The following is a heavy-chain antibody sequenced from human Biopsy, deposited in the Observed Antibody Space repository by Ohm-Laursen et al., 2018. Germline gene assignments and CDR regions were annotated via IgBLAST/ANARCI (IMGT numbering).Heavy chain of an antibody. V-gene: IGHV3-48*03. J-gene: IGHJ3*02. D-gene: IGHD1-26*01. CDR3: ARDGIVGARFNAFDI. Sequence: SLGLSCSASGFTFSSYEMNWVRQAPGKGLEWVSYISSSGSTIYYADSVKGRFTISRDNAKNSLYLQMNSLRAEDTAVYYCARDGIVGARFNAFDIWGQGTMVTVSS. CDR2: ISSSGSTI. CDR1: GFTFSSYE.